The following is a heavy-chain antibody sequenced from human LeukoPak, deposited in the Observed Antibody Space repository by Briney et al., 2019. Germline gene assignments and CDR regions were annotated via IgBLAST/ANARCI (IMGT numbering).Heavy chain of an antibody. D-gene: IGHD1-26*01. V-gene: IGHV3-23*01. Sequence: PGGSLRLSCAASGFTFSSYAMSWVRQAPGKGLEWVSAISGSGGSTYYADSVKGRFTISRDNSKNTLYLQMNSLRAEDTAVYYCATDPSRGSDFDYWGQGTLVTVSS. CDR2: ISGSGGST. J-gene: IGHJ4*02. CDR3: ATDPSRGSDFDY. CDR1: GFTFSSYA.